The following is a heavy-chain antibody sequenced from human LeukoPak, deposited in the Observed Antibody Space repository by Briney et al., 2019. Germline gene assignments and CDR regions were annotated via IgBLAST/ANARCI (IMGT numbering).Heavy chain of an antibody. CDR1: GFTFSDYA. CDR3: AKGDNNILTGYYNSFDS. J-gene: IGHJ4*02. Sequence: GGSLRLSCAASGFTFSDYAMTWIRQTPGKGLEWVSTISGSGISTYFADSVKGRFTISRDNSRNTLFLQMNGLRAEDTALFYCAKGDNNILTGYYNSFDSWGQGTLVTASS. CDR2: ISGSGIST. D-gene: IGHD3-9*01. V-gene: IGHV3-23*01.